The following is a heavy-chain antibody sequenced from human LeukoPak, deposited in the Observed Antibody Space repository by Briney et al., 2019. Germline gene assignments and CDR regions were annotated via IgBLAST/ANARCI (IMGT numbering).Heavy chain of an antibody. J-gene: IGHJ4*02. D-gene: IGHD6-19*01. Sequence: ASVKVSCKASGYSFTNYGINWVRQAPGQGLDWMGWISTYNGNTNYAQKLQGRVTMATDASTSTAYMELRSLRSDDTAVYYCARVERGQWLAPAPFDYWGQGTLVTVSS. CDR2: ISTYNGNT. CDR1: GYSFTNYG. CDR3: ARVERGQWLAPAPFDY. V-gene: IGHV1-18*01.